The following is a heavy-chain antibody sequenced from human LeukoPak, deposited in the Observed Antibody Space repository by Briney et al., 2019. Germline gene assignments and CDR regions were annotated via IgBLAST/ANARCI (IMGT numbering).Heavy chain of an antibody. J-gene: IGHJ4*02. V-gene: IGHV5-51*01. CDR2: IYPGDSDT. Sequence: GESLQISCKGSGYSFTSYWIGWVRQMPGKGLEWMGIIYPGDSDTRYSPSFQGQVTISADKSISTAYLQWSSLKASDTAMYYCATHTYYYDSSGYPPYYFDYWGQGTLVTVSS. D-gene: IGHD3-22*01. CDR3: ATHTYYYDSSGYPPYYFDY. CDR1: GYSFTSYW.